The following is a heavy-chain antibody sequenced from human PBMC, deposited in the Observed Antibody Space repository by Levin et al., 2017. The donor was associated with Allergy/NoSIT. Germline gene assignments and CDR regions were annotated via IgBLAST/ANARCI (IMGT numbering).Heavy chain of an antibody. J-gene: IGHJ6*03. Sequence: SCAASGFSFDSYAMSWVRQAPGKGLEWVSGIRGSDGTTYYADSVKGRFTISRDNSKNTLYLQMSSLRAEDTAVYYCAKVKGHCTSSSSCYLDYMDVWGKGTTVTVSS. D-gene: IGHD2-2*01. V-gene: IGHV3-23*01. CDR1: GFSFDSYA. CDR2: IRGSDGTT. CDR3: AKVKGHCTSSSSCYLDYMDV.